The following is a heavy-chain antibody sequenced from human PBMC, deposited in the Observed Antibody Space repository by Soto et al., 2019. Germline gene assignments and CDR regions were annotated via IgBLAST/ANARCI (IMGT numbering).Heavy chain of an antibody. J-gene: IGHJ4*02. CDR3: AREERRYCSGGSCSYFDY. V-gene: IGHV3-33*01. CDR1: GFTFSSYG. Sequence: QVQLVESGGGVVQPGRSLRLSCAASGFTFSSYGMHWVRQAPGKGLEWVAVIWYDGSNKYYADSVKGRFTISRDNSKNQLYLQMNCLRAEDTAVYYCAREERRYCSGGSCSYFDYWGQGTLVTVSS. D-gene: IGHD2-15*01. CDR2: IWYDGSNK.